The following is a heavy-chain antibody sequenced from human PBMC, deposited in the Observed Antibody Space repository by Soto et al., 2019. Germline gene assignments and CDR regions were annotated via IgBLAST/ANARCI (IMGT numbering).Heavy chain of an antibody. CDR2: IIPIPGTA. J-gene: IGHJ6*02. D-gene: IGHD2-2*01. CDR1: GGTFGSYA. CDR3: ARSQGSSTSVEIDYYYYYGMDV. Sequence: QVQLVQSGAEVKKPGSSVKVSCKASGGTFGSYAISWVRQAPGQGLEWMGGIIPIPGTANYAQKFQGRVTIAADEYTSTAYMEMISLRSEDTAVYYCARSQGSSTSVEIDYYYYYGMDVWGQGTTVTVSS. V-gene: IGHV1-69*01.